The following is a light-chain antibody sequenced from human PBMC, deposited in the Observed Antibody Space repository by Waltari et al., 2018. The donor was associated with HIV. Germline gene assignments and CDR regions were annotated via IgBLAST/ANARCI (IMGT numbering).Light chain of an antibody. V-gene: IGKV3-15*01. CDR1: QSTGTA. Sequence: EVVMTQSTVTLSVSPGDRVTLSCRASQSTGTALAWYQQKPGQAPRLLIYGASTRATGIPASFSGSGSGTDFTLTISSLQSEDFAVYYCQQYNSWPLTFGGGTRVELK. CDR2: GAS. J-gene: IGKJ4*01. CDR3: QQYNSWPLT.